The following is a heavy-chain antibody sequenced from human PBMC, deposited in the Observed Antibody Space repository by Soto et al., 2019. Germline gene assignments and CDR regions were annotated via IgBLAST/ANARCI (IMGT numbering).Heavy chain of an antibody. V-gene: IGHV2-5*02. CDR3: ARRLVRGVYYFDY. D-gene: IGHD3-10*01. Sequence: QITLKESGPTLVKPTQTLTLTCTFSGFSLSTTGMGLGWIRQTPGKALEWLVLIYWDDDKHYSPSLKNRLTITKDTSRNQVVHKMTNMDPVDTATYYCARRLVRGVYYFDYWGQGVLVTVSS. J-gene: IGHJ4*02. CDR1: GFSLSTTGMG. CDR2: IYWDDDK.